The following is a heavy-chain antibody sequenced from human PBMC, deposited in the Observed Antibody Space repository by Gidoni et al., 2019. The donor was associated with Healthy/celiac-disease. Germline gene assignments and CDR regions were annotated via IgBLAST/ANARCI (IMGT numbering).Heavy chain of an antibody. Sequence: EVQLVESGGGLVKPGGSLRLSCAASGFTFSSYSMNWVRQAPGKGLEWGASISSSSSYIYYADSVKRRFTITRDNAKNSLYLQMNSLRAEDTAVYYCARDGAAAAGFYYYYGMDVWGQGTTVTVSS. J-gene: IGHJ6*02. V-gene: IGHV3-21*01. CDR2: ISSSSSYI. D-gene: IGHD6-13*01. CDR3: ARDGAAAAGFYYYYGMDV. CDR1: GFTFSSYS.